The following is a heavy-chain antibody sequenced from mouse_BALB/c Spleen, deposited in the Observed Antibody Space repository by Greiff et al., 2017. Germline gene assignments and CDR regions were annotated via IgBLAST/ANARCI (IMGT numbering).Heavy chain of an antibody. D-gene: IGHD1-1*01. Sequence: EVKLMESGPSLVKPSQTLSLTCSVTGDSITSGYWNWIRKFPGNKLEYMGYISYSGSTYYNPSLKSRISITRDTSKNQYYLQLNSVTTEDTATYYCARYTAHYYGSNAMDYWGQGTSVTVSS. CDR1: GDSITSGY. CDR2: ISYSGST. J-gene: IGHJ4*01. V-gene: IGHV3-8*02. CDR3: ARYTAHYYGSNAMDY.